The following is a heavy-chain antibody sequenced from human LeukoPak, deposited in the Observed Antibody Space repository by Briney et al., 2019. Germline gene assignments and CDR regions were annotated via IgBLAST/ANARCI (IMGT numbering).Heavy chain of an antibody. CDR3: ASSSGSCRVPGKFDY. CDR1: GGTFSSYA. V-gene: IGHV1-69*13. D-gene: IGHD1-26*01. Sequence: GASVKVSCKASGGTFSSYAISWVRQAPGQGLEWMGGIIPIFGTANYAQKFQGRVTITADESTSTAYMELSSLRSEDTAVYYCASSSGSCRVPGKFDYWGQGTLVTVSS. CDR2: IIPIFGTA. J-gene: IGHJ4*02.